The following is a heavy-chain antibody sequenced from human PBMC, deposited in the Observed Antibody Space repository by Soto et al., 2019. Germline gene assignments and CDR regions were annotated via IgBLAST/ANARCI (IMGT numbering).Heavy chain of an antibody. CDR2: ISGSGGST. J-gene: IGHJ5*02. CDR3: ATFGVVVVAATPFDP. D-gene: IGHD2-15*01. Sequence: GGSRRLSCAASGFTFSSYAMSWVRQAPWKGLEWVSAISGSGGSTYYADSVKGRFTISRDNSKNTLYLQMNSLRAEDTAVYYCATFGVVVVAATPFDPWGQGTLVTVSS. CDR1: GFTFSSYA. V-gene: IGHV3-23*01.